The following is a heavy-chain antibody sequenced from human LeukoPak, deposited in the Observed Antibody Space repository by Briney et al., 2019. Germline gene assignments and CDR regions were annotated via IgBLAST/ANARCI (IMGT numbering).Heavy chain of an antibody. CDR3: ARQGVEYYYDSSGCDY. V-gene: IGHV4-59*08. D-gene: IGHD3-22*01. J-gene: IGHJ4*02. CDR2: IYYSGRT. Sequence: PSETLSLTCTVSGDSISNYYWSWIRQRPGKGLEWIGNIYYSGRTNYNPSLKSRVTISVDTSKNQFSLKLSSVTAADTAVYYCARQGVEYYYDSSGCDYWGQGTLVTVSS. CDR1: GDSISNYY.